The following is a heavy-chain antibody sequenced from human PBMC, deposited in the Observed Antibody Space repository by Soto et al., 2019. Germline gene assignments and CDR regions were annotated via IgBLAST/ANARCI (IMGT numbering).Heavy chain of an antibody. V-gene: IGHV3-23*01. CDR2: VSGSGGST. CDR3: AKDFGYNYGYDAFDI. D-gene: IGHD5-18*01. J-gene: IGHJ3*02. Sequence: GVSLRLSCAASGFTFVSYAVSWVRQETGKGLEWVSGVSGSGGSTYCVDSVKGRFTISRDNSKNTLYLQMNSLRAEDTAVYYCAKDFGYNYGYDAFDIWGQGTMVTVSS. CDR1: GFTFVSYA.